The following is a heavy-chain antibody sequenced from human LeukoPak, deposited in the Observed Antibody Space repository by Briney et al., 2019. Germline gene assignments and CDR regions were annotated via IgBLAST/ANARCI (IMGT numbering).Heavy chain of an antibody. J-gene: IGHJ4*02. D-gene: IGHD6-13*01. CDR1: GFTFSSYS. Sequence: PGGSLRLSCTASGFTFSSYSTNWVRQAPGKGLEWVSYISSGSTTIYYADSVKGRFTISRDNAKNSLYLQMNSLRAEDTAVYFCARMWGSSWSYFDYWGQGTLVTVSS. CDR3: ARMWGSSWSYFDY. V-gene: IGHV3-48*04. CDR2: ISSGSTTI.